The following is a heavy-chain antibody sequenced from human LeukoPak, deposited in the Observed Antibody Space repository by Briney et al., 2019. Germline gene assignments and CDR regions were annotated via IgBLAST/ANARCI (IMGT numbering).Heavy chain of an antibody. V-gene: IGHV4-61*02. CDR3: ATRIGGSAFNI. CDR1: HGSIISGAYH. Sequence: SETLSLARTVSHGSIISGAYHWSWFRQPAGKGLEWVGRIVSSGSTNSNPSLKSRVTIPLDTSKNQFSLDLISVTAADTAVYYCATRIGGSAFNIWGQGTVVTVS. CDR2: IVSSGST. D-gene: IGHD2-15*01. J-gene: IGHJ3*02.